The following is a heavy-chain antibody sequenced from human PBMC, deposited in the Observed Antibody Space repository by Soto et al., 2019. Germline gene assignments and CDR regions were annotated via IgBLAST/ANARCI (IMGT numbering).Heavy chain of an antibody. V-gene: IGHV1-3*01. CDR3: ARSGYSSGWYHWYFDL. CDR2: INAGNGNT. Sequence: SVKVSCEASGYTFTNYGIHWVRQAPGQRLEWMGWINAGNGNTKYSQNFQGRVTITRDTSASTAYMELSSLRSEDTAVFYCARSGYSSGWYHWYFDLWGRGTPVTVSS. CDR1: GYTFTNYG. D-gene: IGHD6-19*01. J-gene: IGHJ2*01.